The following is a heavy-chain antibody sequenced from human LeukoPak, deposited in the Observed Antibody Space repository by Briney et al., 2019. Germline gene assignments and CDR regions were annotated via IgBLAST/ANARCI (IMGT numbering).Heavy chain of an antibody. CDR2: IYYNGST. Sequence: SETLSLTCTVSGGFVSNGDYYWNWIRQPPGKGLEWIGCIYYNGSTYYNPSLKSRLNMSVDMSQNQFSLKLSSVTAADTAVYYCARRGGHGGSFDYWGQGTLVTVSS. D-gene: IGHD4-23*01. CDR1: GGFVSNGDYY. V-gene: IGHV4-30-4*08. CDR3: ARRGGHGGSFDY. J-gene: IGHJ4*02.